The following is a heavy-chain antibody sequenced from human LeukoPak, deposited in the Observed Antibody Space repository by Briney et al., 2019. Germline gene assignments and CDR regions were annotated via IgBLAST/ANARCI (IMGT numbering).Heavy chain of an antibody. D-gene: IGHD2-15*01. V-gene: IGHV1-46*01. Sequence: ASVKVSCKVSGYTFTSYYMHWVRQAPGQGLEWMGIINPSGGSTSYAQKFQGRVTMTRDTSTSTVYMELSSLRSEDTAVYYCARDAGGVVVAAGGNFDYWGQGTLVTVSS. CDR2: INPSGGST. J-gene: IGHJ4*02. CDR1: GYTFTSYY. CDR3: ARDAGGVVVAAGGNFDY.